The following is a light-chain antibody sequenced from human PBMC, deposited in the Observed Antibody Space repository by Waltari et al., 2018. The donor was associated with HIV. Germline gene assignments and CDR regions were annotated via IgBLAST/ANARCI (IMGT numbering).Light chain of an antibody. J-gene: IGKJ1*01. CDR2: GAS. V-gene: IGKV3-15*01. CDR1: HGVSSS. CDR3: QQYYNWPPWT. Sequence: DIVMPQSPATLSVSPGSRATLSCRASHGVSSSLAWYQQRPGQAPRPLISGASTRAAGSPARFSGSGAGTEFTLTISSLQSEDFALYYCQQYYNWPPWTFGQGTKVEIK.